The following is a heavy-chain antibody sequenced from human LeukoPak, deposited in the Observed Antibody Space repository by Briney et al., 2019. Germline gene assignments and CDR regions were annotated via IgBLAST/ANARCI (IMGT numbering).Heavy chain of an antibody. CDR2: INSDGTFT. Sequence: PGGSLRLSCAASGFTFSNYWMHWVRQVPGKGLVWVSRINSDGTFTTYADSVKGRFTISRDNTRNTLYLQMNSLGAEDTAVYYCASLLRGWGQGTLVTVSS. CDR3: ASLLRG. J-gene: IGHJ4*02. V-gene: IGHV3-74*01. D-gene: IGHD3-16*02. CDR1: GFTFSNYW.